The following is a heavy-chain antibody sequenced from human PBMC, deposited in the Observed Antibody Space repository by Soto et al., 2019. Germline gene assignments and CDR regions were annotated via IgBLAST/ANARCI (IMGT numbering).Heavy chain of an antibody. CDR3: ARKRSTIIGGYYYYGMDV. J-gene: IGHJ6*02. V-gene: IGHV1-46*01. Sequence: ASVKVSCKASGYTFTSYYMHWVRQAPGQGLEWMGIINPSGGSTSYAQKFQGRVTMTRDTSTSTVYMELSSLRSEDTAVYYCARKRSTIIGGYYYYGMDVWGQGTTVTVSS. CDR1: GYTFTSYY. D-gene: IGHD3-22*01. CDR2: INPSGGST.